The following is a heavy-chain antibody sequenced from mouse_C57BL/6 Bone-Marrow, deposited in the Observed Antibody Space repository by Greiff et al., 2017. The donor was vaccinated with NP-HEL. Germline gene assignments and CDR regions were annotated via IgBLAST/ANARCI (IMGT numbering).Heavy chain of an antibody. V-gene: IGHV5-4*03. Sequence: EVMLVESGGGLVKPGGSLKLSCAASGFTFSSYAMSWVRQTPEKRLEWVATISDGGSYTYYPDNVKGRFTISRDNAKNNLYLQMSHLKSEDTAMYYCARGLPDWYFDVWGTGTTVTVSS. CDR3: ARGLPDWYFDV. CDR2: ISDGGSYT. CDR1: GFTFSSYA. J-gene: IGHJ1*03.